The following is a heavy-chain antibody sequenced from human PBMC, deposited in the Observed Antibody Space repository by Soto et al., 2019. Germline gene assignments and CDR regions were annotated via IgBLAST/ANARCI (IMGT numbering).Heavy chain of an antibody. Sequence: EVQLVESGGGLVKPGGSLRLSCTASGFTFSHAWMNWVRQAPGKGLEWVGRIRSKSDGGTPDYAAPVKGRFSISRDDSKNTLYLQMNSLNTEDTAVYYCTTDLSARCSGGRCRDAFDIWGQGTMVTVSS. V-gene: IGHV3-15*07. CDR2: IRSKSDGGTP. CDR1: GFTFSHAW. J-gene: IGHJ3*02. CDR3: TTDLSARCSGGRCRDAFDI. D-gene: IGHD2-15*01.